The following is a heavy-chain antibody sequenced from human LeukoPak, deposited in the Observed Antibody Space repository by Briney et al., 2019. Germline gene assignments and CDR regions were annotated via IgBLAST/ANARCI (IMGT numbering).Heavy chain of an antibody. J-gene: IGHJ3*02. V-gene: IGHV1-2*02. CDR3: ARDRPPRAFDI. Sequence: ASVKVSCKASGYTFTGYYMHWVRQAPGQGLEWMGWINPNSGGTNYAQKFQGRVTMTRDTSISTAYMELTRLRSDDTAVYYCARDRPPRAFDIWGQGTMVSVSS. CDR2: INPNSGGT. CDR1: GYTFTGYY. D-gene: IGHD6-6*01.